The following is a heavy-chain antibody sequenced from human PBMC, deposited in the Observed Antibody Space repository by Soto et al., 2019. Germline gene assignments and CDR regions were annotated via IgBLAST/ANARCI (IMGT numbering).Heavy chain of an antibody. D-gene: IGHD3-16*01. Sequence: ASVKVSCKASGSPFTRSAIHWLRQAPGQRLEWMGCTNAGNHPTKYSQKFQGRVSITTDTSASTVFMDLSSLTSEDTAVYYCARDQPHPNWNNFYTNNWFDPWGQGTLVTVSS. V-gene: IGHV1-3*01. CDR1: GSPFTRSA. J-gene: IGHJ5*02. CDR2: TNAGNHPT. CDR3: ARDQPHPNWNNFYTNNWFDP.